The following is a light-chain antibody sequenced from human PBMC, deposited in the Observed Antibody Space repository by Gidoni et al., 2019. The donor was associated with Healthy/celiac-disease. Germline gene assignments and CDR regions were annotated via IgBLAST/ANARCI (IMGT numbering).Light chain of an antibody. Sequence: EIVLTQSPATLSLSPGERATLSCRASQSVSSYLAWYQQKPGQAPRLLIYDASNRATGNPASFSGSGSGTDFTLTISSLEPEDFAVYYCQQRSNWPSMYTFGQGTKLEIK. V-gene: IGKV3-11*01. J-gene: IGKJ2*01. CDR3: QQRSNWPSMYT. CDR2: DAS. CDR1: QSVSSY.